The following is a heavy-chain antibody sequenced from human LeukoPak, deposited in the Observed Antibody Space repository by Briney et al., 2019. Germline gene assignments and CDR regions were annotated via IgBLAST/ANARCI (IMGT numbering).Heavy chain of an antibody. D-gene: IGHD2/OR15-2a*01. CDR3: SEGYFEPFDH. J-gene: IGHJ4*02. CDR1: GASVSSSH. CDR2: LSYTGKT. V-gene: IGHV4-59*02. Sequence: KRSETLSLTCVVSGASVSSSHWNWIRQLPGKGLEWIGCLSYTGKTDYNPSLTSRVTISLDTSKNQVSLKLRSVTAADTAVYYCSEGYFEPFDHWGQGTLVTVSS.